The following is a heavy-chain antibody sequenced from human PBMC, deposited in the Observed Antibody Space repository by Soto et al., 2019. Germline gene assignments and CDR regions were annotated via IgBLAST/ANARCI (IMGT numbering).Heavy chain of an antibody. CDR3: AREDYGGNLDY. Sequence: GGSLRLSCAASGLTFSIYGMPWVCQAPGKGLEWVAVIWYDGSNKYYADSVKGRFTISRDNSKNTLYLQMNSLRAEDTAVYYCAREDYGGNLDYWGQGTLVTVSS. CDR2: IWYDGSNK. CDR1: GLTFSIYG. D-gene: IGHD4-17*01. J-gene: IGHJ4*02. V-gene: IGHV3-33*08.